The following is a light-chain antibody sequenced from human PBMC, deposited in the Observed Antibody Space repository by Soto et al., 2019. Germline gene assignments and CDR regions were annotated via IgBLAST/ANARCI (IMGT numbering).Light chain of an antibody. CDR3: SAWDNSLNGYV. J-gene: IGLJ1*01. CDR2: TAG. Sequence: QSVLTQPPSASGTPGQRVTISCSGSGFNIGRNTVAWYQHLPGTAPPRLIFTAGQRPSGVPGRFSGSKSGTSASLAISGLQSEDEGDYYCSAWDNSLNGYVFGPGTKLTVL. CDR1: GFNIGRNT. V-gene: IGLV1-44*01.